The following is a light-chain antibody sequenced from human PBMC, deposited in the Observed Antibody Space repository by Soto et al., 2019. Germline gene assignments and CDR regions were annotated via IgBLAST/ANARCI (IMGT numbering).Light chain of an antibody. V-gene: IGKV1-5*01. CDR1: QSISSW. CDR2: DAS. CDR3: QQYNSYSPYT. Sequence: DIQMTQSPSTLSASVGDRVTITCRASQSISSWLAWYQQKPGKAPILLIYDASILESGVPSRFSGSGSGTEFTLTISSLQPDDFATYYCQQYNSYSPYTFGQGTKLEIK. J-gene: IGKJ2*01.